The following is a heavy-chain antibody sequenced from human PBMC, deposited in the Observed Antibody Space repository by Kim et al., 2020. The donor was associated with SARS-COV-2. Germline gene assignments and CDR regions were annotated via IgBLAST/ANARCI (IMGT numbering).Heavy chain of an antibody. CDR3: AKDGRSPKDAFDV. D-gene: IGHD1-26*01. Sequence: YPCSVKGRFTISRDNSMNSLYLQMNDLRAEDTAVYYCAKDGRSPKDAFDVWGQRTMVTVSS. J-gene: IGHJ3*01. V-gene: IGHV3-30*02.